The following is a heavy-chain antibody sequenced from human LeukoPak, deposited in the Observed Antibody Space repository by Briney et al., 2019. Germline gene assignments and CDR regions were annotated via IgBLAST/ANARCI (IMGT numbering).Heavy chain of an antibody. D-gene: IGHD3-16*01. CDR3: ARLWGGALNY. Sequence: GESLKISCKGSGYSFTSFWIGWVRQMPGRGLEWMGIIYPSDSDTRHSPSFQGQVTISADKSISTAYLQWRSLKASDTAMYYCARLWGGALNYWGQGTLVTVSS. V-gene: IGHV5-51*01. CDR2: IYPSDSDT. J-gene: IGHJ4*02. CDR1: GYSFTSFW.